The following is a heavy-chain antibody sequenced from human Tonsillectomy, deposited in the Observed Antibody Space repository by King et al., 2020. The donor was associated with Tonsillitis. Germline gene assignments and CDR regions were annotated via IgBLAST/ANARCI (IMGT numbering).Heavy chain of an antibody. D-gene: IGHD6-13*01. CDR2: ISVSGVST. J-gene: IGHJ4*02. Sequence: VQLVESGGGLVQPGGSLRLSCAASGFTFSSYAMSWVRQAPGKGLEWVSAISVSGVSTYYADSVEGLFTISRDNSKNTLYLQMNSLRAEDTAVYYCAKVFDKQLEGVIFDYWGQGTLVTVSS. V-gene: IGHV3-23*04. CDR1: GFTFSSYA. CDR3: AKVFDKQLEGVIFDY.